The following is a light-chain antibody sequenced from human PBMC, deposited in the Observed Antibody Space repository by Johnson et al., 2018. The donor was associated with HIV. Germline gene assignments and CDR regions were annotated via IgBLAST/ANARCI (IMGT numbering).Light chain of an antibody. V-gene: IGLV1-51*01. CDR3: AAWDDSLNGSYV. CDR2: DNN. Sequence: QSVLTQPPSVSAAPGQRVTISCSGSSSNIGNNYVSWYQQLPGTAPKLLIYDNNKRPSGVPDRFSGSKSGTSASLAISGLQAEYEADYYCAAWDDSLNGSYVFGTGTKATVL. J-gene: IGLJ1*01. CDR1: SSNIGNNY.